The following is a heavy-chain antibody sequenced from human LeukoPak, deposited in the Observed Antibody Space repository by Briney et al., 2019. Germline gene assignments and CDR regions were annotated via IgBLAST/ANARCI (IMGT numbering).Heavy chain of an antibody. CDR2: INHSGST. D-gene: IGHD4-23*01. CDR3: ARLGMTVVTPRAFDI. J-gene: IGHJ3*02. Sequence: SETLSLTCAVYGGSFSGYYWSWIRQPPGKGLEWIGEINHSGSTNYNPPLKSRVTISVDTSKNQFSLKLSSVTAADTAVYYCARLGMTVVTPRAFDIWGQGTMVTVSS. CDR1: GGSFSGYY. V-gene: IGHV4-34*01.